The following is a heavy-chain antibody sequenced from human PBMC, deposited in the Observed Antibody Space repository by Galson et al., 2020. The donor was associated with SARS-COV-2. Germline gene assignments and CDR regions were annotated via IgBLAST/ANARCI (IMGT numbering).Heavy chain of an antibody. Sequence: TGGSLRLSCAASGFIFSDYYMSWIRQAPGKGLVWVSRINSDGSSTSYADSVKGRFTISRDNAKNTLYLQMISLRAEDTAVYYCARVGTRSGWKYYFDYWGQGTLVTVSS. J-gene: IGHJ4*02. D-gene: IGHD6-19*01. CDR3: ARVGTRSGWKYYFDY. V-gene: IGHV3-74*01. CDR1: GFIFSDYY. CDR2: INSDGSST.